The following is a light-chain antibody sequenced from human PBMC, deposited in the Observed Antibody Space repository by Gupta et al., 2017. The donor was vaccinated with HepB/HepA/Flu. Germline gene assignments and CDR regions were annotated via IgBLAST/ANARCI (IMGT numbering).Light chain of an antibody. J-gene: IGKJ1*01. Sequence: DIVMTQSPLSLPVTPGEPASISCRSSQSLLHSNGYNYLDWYVQKPGQSPQLLIYLGSNRASGVPDRFSGSGSGTDFTLKISRVEAEDVGVYYCIQSLQSPRTFGQGTKVEIK. CDR1: QSLLHSNGYNY. CDR3: IQSLQSPRT. CDR2: LGS. V-gene: IGKV2-28*01.